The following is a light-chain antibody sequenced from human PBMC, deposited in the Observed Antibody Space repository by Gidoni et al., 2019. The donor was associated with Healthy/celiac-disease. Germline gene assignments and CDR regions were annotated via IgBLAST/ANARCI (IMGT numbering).Light chain of an antibody. V-gene: IGLV2-23*02. CDR3: CSYAGSSTYV. CDR1: SSDGGSYTL. CDR2: EVS. Sequence: QSALTQTASVSGSPGQSNTISCTGTSSDGGSYTLVSWSQQQPGKAPNLMIYEVSKRPSGVSNRFSGSKSGNTATLTISGLQAEDEADYYCCSYAGSSTYVFGTGTKVTVL. J-gene: IGLJ1*01.